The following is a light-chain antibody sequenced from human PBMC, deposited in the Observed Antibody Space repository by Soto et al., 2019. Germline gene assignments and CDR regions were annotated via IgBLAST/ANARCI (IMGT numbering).Light chain of an antibody. CDR3: QQYGSSPTWT. CDR1: QSVSSSY. CDR2: GAS. J-gene: IGKJ1*01. V-gene: IGKV3-20*01. Sequence: EIVLTQSPGTLSLSPGERATLSCRASQSVSSSYLAWNQQKPGQAPRLLIYGASSRATGIPDRFSGNRSGTDFTLSISRLEPEDFAVYYCQQYGSSPTWTFGQGTKVDIK.